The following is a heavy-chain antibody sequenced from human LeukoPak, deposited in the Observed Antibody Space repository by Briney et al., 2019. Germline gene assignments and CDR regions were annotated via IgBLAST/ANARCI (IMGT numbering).Heavy chain of an antibody. CDR3: ARDMDYRPIGNYYYGY. CDR2: ISYDGSNK. Sequence: GGSLRLSCAASGFTFSSYAMHWVRQAPGKGLEWVAVISYDGSNKYYADSVKGRFTISRDNSKNTLYLQMNSLRAEDTAVYYCARDMDYRPIGNYYYGYWGQGTLVTVSS. J-gene: IGHJ4*02. V-gene: IGHV3-30*04. D-gene: IGHD1-7*01. CDR1: GFTFSSYA.